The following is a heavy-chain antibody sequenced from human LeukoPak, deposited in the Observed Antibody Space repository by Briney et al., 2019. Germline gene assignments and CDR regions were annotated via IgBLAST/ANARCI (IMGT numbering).Heavy chain of an antibody. CDR2: IYYSGST. V-gene: IGHV4-39*07. CDR3: ARLIVVPAAISLKGGYYYYMDV. J-gene: IGHJ6*03. D-gene: IGHD2-2*02. CDR1: GGSISSSSYY. Sequence: SETLSLTCTVSGGSISSSSYYWGWIRQPPGKGLEWIESIYYSGSTYYNPSLKSRVTISVDTSKNQFSLKLSSVTAADTAVYYCARLIVVPAAISLKGGYYYYMDVWGKGTTVTVSS.